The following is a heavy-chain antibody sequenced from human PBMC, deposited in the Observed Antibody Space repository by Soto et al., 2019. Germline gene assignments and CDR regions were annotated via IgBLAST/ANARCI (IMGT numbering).Heavy chain of an antibody. CDR2: IYYSGST. D-gene: IGHD6-19*01. J-gene: IGHJ4*02. Sequence: PSETLSLTCTVSGGSISSGDYYWSWIRQPPGKGLEWIGYIYYSGSTYYNPSLKSRVTISVDTSKNQFSLKLSSVTAADTAVYYCARVTSAVANFDYWGQGTLVTVS. CDR1: GGSISSGDYY. V-gene: IGHV4-30-4*01. CDR3: ARVTSAVANFDY.